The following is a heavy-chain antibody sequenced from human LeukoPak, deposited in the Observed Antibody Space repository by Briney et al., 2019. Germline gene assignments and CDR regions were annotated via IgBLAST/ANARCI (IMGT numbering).Heavy chain of an antibody. V-gene: IGHV4-34*01. CDR2: INHSGST. Sequence: SETLSLTCAVYGGSFSGYYWSWIRQPPGKGLEWIGEINHSGSTNYNPSLKSRVTISVDTSKNQFSLKQSSVTAADTAVYYCARGWSSRYAFDIWGQGTMVTVSS. D-gene: IGHD6-13*01. CDR1: GGSFSGYY. CDR3: ARGWSSRYAFDI. J-gene: IGHJ3*02.